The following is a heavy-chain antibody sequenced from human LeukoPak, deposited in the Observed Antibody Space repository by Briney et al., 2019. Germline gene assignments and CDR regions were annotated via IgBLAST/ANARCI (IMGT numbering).Heavy chain of an antibody. CDR2: IYYSGST. Sequence: PSETLSLTCTVSGGSISSYYWSWIRQPPGKGLEWIGYIYYSGSTNYNPSLKSRVTISVDTSKNQFSLKLSSVTAADTAVYYCARDSGRGYSQGYHQYWGQGTLVIVSS. D-gene: IGHD5-18*01. V-gene: IGHV4-59*01. CDR1: GGSISSYY. CDR3: ARDSGRGYSQGYHQY. J-gene: IGHJ4*02.